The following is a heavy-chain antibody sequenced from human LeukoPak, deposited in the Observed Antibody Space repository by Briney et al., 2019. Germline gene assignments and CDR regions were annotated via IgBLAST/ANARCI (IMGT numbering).Heavy chain of an antibody. J-gene: IGHJ5*02. Sequence: PSETLSLTCTVSGGSISSSSYYWGWIRQPPGKGLEWTGSIYYSGSTYYNPSLKSRVTISVDTSKNQFSLKLSSVAAADTAVYYCARLNRDWFDPWGQGTLVTVSS. CDR1: GGSISSSSYY. CDR3: ARLNRDWFDP. V-gene: IGHV4-39*07. CDR2: IYYSGST.